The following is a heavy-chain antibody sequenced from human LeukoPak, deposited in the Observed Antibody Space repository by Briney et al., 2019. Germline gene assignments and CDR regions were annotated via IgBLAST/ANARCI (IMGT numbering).Heavy chain of an antibody. D-gene: IGHD2-2*01. V-gene: IGHV1-18*01. J-gene: IGHJ5*01. CDR1: GYAFINYG. CDR2: ISADNGNT. CDR3: ARDRRGTSWFVY. Sequence: ASVKVSCKASGYAFINYGISWVRQAPGQGLEWMGWISADNGNTNYAQQLQGRVTMTTDTSTNTAYMELRSLRSDDTAVYYCARDRRGTSWFVYWGQGTLVTASS.